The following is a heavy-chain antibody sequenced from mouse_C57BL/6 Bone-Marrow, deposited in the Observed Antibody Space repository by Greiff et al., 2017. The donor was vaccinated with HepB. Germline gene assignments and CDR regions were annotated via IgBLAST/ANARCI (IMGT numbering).Heavy chain of an antibody. V-gene: IGHV1-80*01. D-gene: IGHD1-1*01. CDR1: GYAFSSYW. Sequence: QVQLQQSGAELVKPGASVKISCKASGYAFSSYWMNWVKQRPGKGLEWIGQIYPGDGDTNYNGKFKGKATLTADKSSSTAYMQLSSLTSEDSAVYFCARGRGLYYGSSYGFDVWGTGTTVTVSS. CDR3: ARGRGLYYGSSYGFDV. J-gene: IGHJ1*03. CDR2: IYPGDGDT.